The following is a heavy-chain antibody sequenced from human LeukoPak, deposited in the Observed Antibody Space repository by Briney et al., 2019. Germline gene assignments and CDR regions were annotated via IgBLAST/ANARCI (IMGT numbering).Heavy chain of an antibody. Sequence: ASVKVSCKASGYTFTSYGISWVRQAPGQGLEWMGWISAYNGNTNYAQKLQGRVTMTTDTSTSTAYMELRSLRSDDTAVYYCAREVIVVVPAAPDYWGQGTLVTVSS. CDR1: GYTFTSYG. CDR2: ISAYNGNT. D-gene: IGHD2-2*01. V-gene: IGHV1-18*01. CDR3: AREVIVVVPAAPDY. J-gene: IGHJ4*02.